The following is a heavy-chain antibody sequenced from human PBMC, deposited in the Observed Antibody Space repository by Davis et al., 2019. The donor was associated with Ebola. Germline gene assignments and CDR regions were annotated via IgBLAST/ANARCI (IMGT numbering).Heavy chain of an antibody. CDR1: GFTVSSNY. D-gene: IGHD1-26*01. CDR3: AKHGYRGTNGIYDGMDV. V-gene: IGHV3-66*04. J-gene: IGHJ6*02. CDR2: IYRGGST. Sequence: GESLKISCAASGFTVSSNYMNWVRQAPGKGLEWVSVIYRGGSTYYADSVKGRFTISRDNSKNTLYLTMNSLRVEDTALYYCAKHGYRGTNGIYDGMDVWGQGTTVTVSS.